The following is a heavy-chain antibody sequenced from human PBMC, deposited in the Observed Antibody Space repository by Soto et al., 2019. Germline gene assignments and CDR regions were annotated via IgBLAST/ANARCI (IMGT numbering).Heavy chain of an antibody. CDR1: GFTFSSYG. Sequence: GGSLRLSCAASGFTFSSYGMHWVRQAPGKGLEWVAVIWYDGSNKYYADSVKGRFTISRDNSKNTLYLQMNSLRAEDTAVYYCARETSSSWDYFDYWGQGTLVTVSS. V-gene: IGHV3-33*01. CDR3: ARETSSSWDYFDY. D-gene: IGHD6-13*01. CDR2: IWYDGSNK. J-gene: IGHJ4*02.